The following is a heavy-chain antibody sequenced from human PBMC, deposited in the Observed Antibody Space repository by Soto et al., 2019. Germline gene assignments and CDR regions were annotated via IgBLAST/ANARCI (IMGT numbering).Heavy chain of an antibody. J-gene: IGHJ4*02. CDR3: ARDHIALDY. D-gene: IGHD6-13*01. CDR1: GFTFSSYG. Sequence: GGSLRLSCAASGFTFSSYGMHWVRQAPGKGLEWVAVIWYDGSNKYYADSVKGRFTISRDNSKKTVYLQMNSLRAEDTAVYYCARDHIALDYWGQGTQVTVPS. CDR2: IWYDGSNK. V-gene: IGHV3-33*08.